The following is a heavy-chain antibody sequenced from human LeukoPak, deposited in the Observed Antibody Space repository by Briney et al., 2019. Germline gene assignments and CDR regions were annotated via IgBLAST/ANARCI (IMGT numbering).Heavy chain of an antibody. CDR2: ISGSGGSA. J-gene: IGHJ3*02. Sequence: QSGGSLRLSCAASGFTFSNYAMSWVRQAPGKGLEWVSAISGSGGSAYYADSMKGRFTISRAKNSLYLQMNSLSAEDTAVYYCARRAGSYFDDAFDIWGQGTMVTVSS. D-gene: IGHD1-26*01. CDR3: ARRAGSYFDDAFDI. V-gene: IGHV3-23*01. CDR1: GFTFSNYA.